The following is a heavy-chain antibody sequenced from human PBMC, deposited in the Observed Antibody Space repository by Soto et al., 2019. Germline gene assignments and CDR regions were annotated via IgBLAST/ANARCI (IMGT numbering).Heavy chain of an antibody. CDR3: ARGGTLDIVVVPAALYFDY. CDR1: GGSFSSNSYY. CDR2: IYYSGSS. D-gene: IGHD2-2*03. J-gene: IGHJ4*02. V-gene: IGHV4-39*01. Sequence: SETLSLTCTVSGGSFSSNSYYWGWIRQPPGKGLEWIGSIYYSGSSSYNASLKSRVTISVDTSKNQFSLTLSSVTAADTAVYYCARGGTLDIVVVPAALYFDYWGQGTLVTVSS.